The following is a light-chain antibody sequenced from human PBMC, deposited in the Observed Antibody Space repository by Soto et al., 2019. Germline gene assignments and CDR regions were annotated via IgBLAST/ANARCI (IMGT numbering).Light chain of an antibody. Sequence: DIQMTQSPSTLSASVGDRVTITCRASQSISSWLAWYQQKPGKAPKPLIYKASSLESGVPSRFSGSGSGTEFTLTISSLQPDDFATFYCQHYNSYPLTFGQGTKVEIK. CDR1: QSISSW. J-gene: IGKJ1*01. CDR3: QHYNSYPLT. V-gene: IGKV1-5*03. CDR2: KAS.